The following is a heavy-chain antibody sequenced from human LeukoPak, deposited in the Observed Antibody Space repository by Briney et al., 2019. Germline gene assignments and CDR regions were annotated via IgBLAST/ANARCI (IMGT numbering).Heavy chain of an antibody. CDR3: ARIVVVITGIGY. CDR1: GGSISSSSYY. J-gene: IGHJ4*02. CDR2: IDYSGST. Sequence: PSETLSLTCTVSGGSISSSSYYWGWIRQPPGKGLEWIGSIDYSGSTYYNPSLKSRVTISVDTSKNQFSLKLNSVTAADTAVYYCARIVVVITGIGYWGQGTLVTVSS. D-gene: IGHD3-22*01. V-gene: IGHV4-39*01.